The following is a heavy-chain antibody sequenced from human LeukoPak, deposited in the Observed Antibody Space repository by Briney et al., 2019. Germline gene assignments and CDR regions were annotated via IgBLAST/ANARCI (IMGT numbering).Heavy chain of an antibody. CDR3: AKLGKTENHYGSGRFSYYYYMDV. Sequence: GGSLRLSCAASGFTFSSYAMHWVRQAPGKGLEYVSAISSNGGSTYYANSVKGRFTISRDNSKNTLYLQMNSLRAEDTAVYYCAKLGKTENHYGSGRFSYYYYMDVWGEGTTVTISS. CDR1: GFTFSSYA. CDR2: ISSNGGST. V-gene: IGHV3-64*01. D-gene: IGHD3-10*01. J-gene: IGHJ6*03.